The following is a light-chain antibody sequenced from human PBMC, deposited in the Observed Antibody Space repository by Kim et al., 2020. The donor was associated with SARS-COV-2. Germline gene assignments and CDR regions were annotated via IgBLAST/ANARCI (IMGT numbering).Light chain of an antibody. Sequence: VSPGQTATITCSGDKLEDRYVCWFKQKPGQSPLLVISQDTKRPSGIPERFSGSNSGNTATLTISGTQATDEADYFCQAWDSNTAVFGGGTQLTVL. V-gene: IGLV3-1*01. CDR2: QDT. CDR1: KLEDRY. J-gene: IGLJ2*01. CDR3: QAWDSNTAV.